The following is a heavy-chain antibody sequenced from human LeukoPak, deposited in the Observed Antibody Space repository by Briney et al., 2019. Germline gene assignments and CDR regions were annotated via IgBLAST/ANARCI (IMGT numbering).Heavy chain of an antibody. CDR1: GFTFSSYG. CDR2: ISGSGGST. J-gene: IGHJ4*02. V-gene: IGHV3-23*01. Sequence: GGTLRLSCAASGFTFSSYGMSWVRQAPGKGLEWVSAISGSGGSTYYADSVKGRFTISRDNSKNTLYLQMNSLRAADTAVYYCAKDRYHYYDSSGYYYGGADYWGQGTLVTVSS. CDR3: AKDRYHYYDSSGYYYGGADY. D-gene: IGHD3-22*01.